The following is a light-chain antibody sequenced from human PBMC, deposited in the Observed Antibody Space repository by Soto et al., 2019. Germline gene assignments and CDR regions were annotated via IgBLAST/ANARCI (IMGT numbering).Light chain of an antibody. J-gene: IGKJ1*01. CDR3: QQYNSYWT. CDR1: QSIDTW. CDR2: DTS. Sequence: IRVTPSPATLSASIVDRATITGQASQSIDTWLAWYQQKPGKVPKLLIYDTSSLESGVPSRFSGSGSGTKFTLTINSLQPDDFATYYWQQYNSYWTFAKGTKVDI. V-gene: IGKV1-5*01.